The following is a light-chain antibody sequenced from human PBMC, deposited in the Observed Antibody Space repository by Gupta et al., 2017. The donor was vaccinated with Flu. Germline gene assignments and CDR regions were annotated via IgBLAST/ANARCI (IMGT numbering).Light chain of an antibody. Sequence: EIVLTPSPGTLSLSPGERATLSCRASQSVSSSYLAWYQQKPGQAPRPLIYGASSRATGIPDRFSGSGSGTDFTLTISRLEPEDFAVYYCQQYGSSRTFGQGTKVEIK. V-gene: IGKV3-20*01. CDR2: GAS. CDR1: QSVSSSY. CDR3: QQYGSSRT. J-gene: IGKJ1*01.